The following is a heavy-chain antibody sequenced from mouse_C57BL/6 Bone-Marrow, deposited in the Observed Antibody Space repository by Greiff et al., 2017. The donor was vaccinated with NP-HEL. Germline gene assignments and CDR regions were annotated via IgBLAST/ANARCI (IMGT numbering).Heavy chain of an antibody. CDR3: AGYYGSTLDY. Sequence: QVQLKQPGAELVRPGTSVKLSCKASGYTFTSYWMHWVKQRPGQGLEWIGVIDPSDSYTNYNQKFKGKATLTVDTSSSTAYMQLSSLTSEDSAVYYCAGYYGSTLDYWGQGTTLTVSS. CDR1: GYTFTSYW. D-gene: IGHD1-1*01. V-gene: IGHV1-59*01. CDR2: IDPSDSYT. J-gene: IGHJ2*01.